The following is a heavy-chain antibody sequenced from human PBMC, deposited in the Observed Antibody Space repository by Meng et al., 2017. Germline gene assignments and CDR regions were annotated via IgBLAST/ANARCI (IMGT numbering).Heavy chain of an antibody. J-gene: IGHJ6*02. CDR3: AVSAQLEQPYYYYYYGMDV. Sequence: ASVKVSCKASGYTFTGYYMHWVRQAPGQGLEWMGRINPNSGGTNYAQKLQGRVTMTRDTSISTAYMELSRLRSDDTAVYYCAVSAQLEQPYYYYYYGMDVWGQGTTVTVSS. CDR1: GYTFTGYY. CDR2: INPNSGGT. V-gene: IGHV1-2*06. D-gene: IGHD1/OR15-1a*01.